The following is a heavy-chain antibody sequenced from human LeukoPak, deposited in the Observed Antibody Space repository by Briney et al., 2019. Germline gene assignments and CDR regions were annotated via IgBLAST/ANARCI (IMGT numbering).Heavy chain of an antibody. Sequence: GGSLRLSCAASGFTFSSYAMSWVRQAPGKGLEWVSAISGSGGSTYYADSVKGRFTISRDSSKNTLYLQMNSLRAEDTAVYYCAKAVGYYPINSDYWGQGTLVTVSS. CDR1: GFTFSSYA. CDR2: ISGSGGST. J-gene: IGHJ4*02. D-gene: IGHD3-22*01. V-gene: IGHV3-23*01. CDR3: AKAVGYYPINSDY.